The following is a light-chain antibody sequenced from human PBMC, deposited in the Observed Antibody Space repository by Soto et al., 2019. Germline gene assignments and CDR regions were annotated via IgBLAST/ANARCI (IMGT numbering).Light chain of an antibody. CDR3: SSYTSSFYV. Sequence: QSALTQPASVSGSPGQSITISCTTTSSDVGGYNYVSWYQQHPGEAPKLMIYDVSNRPSGVSNRFSGSKSGNTASLTISGLQAEDEADYYCSSYTSSFYVFGTGTKLTVL. J-gene: IGLJ1*01. CDR2: DVS. CDR1: SSDVGGYNY. V-gene: IGLV2-14*01.